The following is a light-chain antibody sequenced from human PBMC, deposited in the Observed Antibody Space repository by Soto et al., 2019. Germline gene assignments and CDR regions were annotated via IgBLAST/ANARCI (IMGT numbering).Light chain of an antibody. CDR1: SSNIGRNT. V-gene: IGLV1-44*01. J-gene: IGLJ1*01. CDR2: NNN. Sequence: QSVLTQPPSASGTPGQRVTISCPGSSSNIGRNTVNWYQQVPGTAPKLLIYNNNQRPSGVPDRFSGSKSGTSASLAIIGLQSEDDSHHYCAAWDDGLNASVXGAVTKVTVL. CDR3: AAWDDGLNASV.